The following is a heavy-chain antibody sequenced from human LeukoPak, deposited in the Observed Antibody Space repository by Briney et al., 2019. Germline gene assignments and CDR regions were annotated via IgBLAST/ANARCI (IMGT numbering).Heavy chain of an antibody. CDR3: ARLRSYYYGMDV. Sequence: KASETLSLTCTVSGGSISGSNSYWGWIRQPPGKGLEWIGTIYYSGSTYYNPSLKSRVTISVDTSKNQFSLKLTSVTAADTAFYYCARLRSYYYGMDVWGQGTTVTVSS. CDR2: IYYSGST. CDR1: GGSISGSNSY. J-gene: IGHJ6*02. V-gene: IGHV4-39*01.